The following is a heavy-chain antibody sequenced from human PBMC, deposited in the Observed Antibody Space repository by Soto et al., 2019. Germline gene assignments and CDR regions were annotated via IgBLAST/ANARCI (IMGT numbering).Heavy chain of an antibody. CDR3: TKDTYYYSPSGYYVFDS. CDR1: GFTFSTYG. D-gene: IGHD3-22*01. J-gene: IGHJ4*02. Sequence: QVQLVESGGGVVQPGRSLRLSCSASGFTFSTYGMHWVRQAPGKGLEWVAAISHDGNNKNYVDSVKGRFTISRDNSKNTLYLQMNRLGAEDTAVFYCTKDTYYYSPSGYYVFDSWGQGTLVTVSS. CDR2: ISHDGNNK. V-gene: IGHV3-30*18.